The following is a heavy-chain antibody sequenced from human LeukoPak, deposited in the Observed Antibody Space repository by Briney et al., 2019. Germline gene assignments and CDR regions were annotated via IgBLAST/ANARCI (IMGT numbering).Heavy chain of an antibody. CDR1: GGSISSGGYY. D-gene: IGHD3-22*01. J-gene: IGHJ3*02. Sequence: SETLSLTCTVSGGSISSGGYYWSWIRQPPGKGLEWIGYIYYSGSTNYNPSLKSRVTISVDTSKNQFSLKLSSVTAADTAVYYCAREYYYDSSGDAFDIWGQGTMVTVSS. CDR2: IYYSGST. CDR3: AREYYYDSSGDAFDI. V-gene: IGHV4-61*08.